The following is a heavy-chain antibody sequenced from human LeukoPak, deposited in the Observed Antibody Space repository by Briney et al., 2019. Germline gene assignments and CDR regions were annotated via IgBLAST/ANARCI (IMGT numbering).Heavy chain of an antibody. Sequence: PGRSLRLSCAASGFTFSEFEMNWVRQAPGKGLEWISYISSRGTSIYYADSVKGRFTISRDNAENSLHLQMNSLRAEDTALYYCATLRWGSGRYAGDYWGQGILVAVSS. CDR3: ATLRWGSGRYAGDY. V-gene: IGHV3-48*03. D-gene: IGHD6-19*01. CDR2: ISSRGTSI. CDR1: GFTFSEFE. J-gene: IGHJ4*02.